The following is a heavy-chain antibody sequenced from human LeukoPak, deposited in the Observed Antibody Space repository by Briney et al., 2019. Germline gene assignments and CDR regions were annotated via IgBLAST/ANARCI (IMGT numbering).Heavy chain of an antibody. CDR1: GFTVSSNY. CDR2: IYSGGST. D-gene: IGHD3-22*01. V-gene: IGHV3-53*01. Sequence: GGSLRLSCAASGFTVSSNYMSWVRQAPGKGLEWVSVIYSGGSTYYADSVKGRFTISRDNSKNTLYLQMNSLRAEDTAVYYCAKDPSYYDSSGRNYFDYWGQGTLVTVSS. CDR3: AKDPSYYDSSGRNYFDY. J-gene: IGHJ4*02.